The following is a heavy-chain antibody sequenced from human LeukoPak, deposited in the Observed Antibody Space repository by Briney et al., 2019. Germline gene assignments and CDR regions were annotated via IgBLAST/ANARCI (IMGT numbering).Heavy chain of an antibody. CDR3: AREVDTAMGIDAFDI. D-gene: IGHD5-18*01. Sequence: GGSLRLSCAASGFTFSSYWMYWVRQAPGKGLVWVSRINSDGSSTSYADSVKGRFTISRDNAKNTLYLQMNSLRAEDTAVYYCAREVDTAMGIDAFDIWGQGTMVTVSS. V-gene: IGHV3-74*01. J-gene: IGHJ3*02. CDR2: INSDGSST. CDR1: GFTFSSYW.